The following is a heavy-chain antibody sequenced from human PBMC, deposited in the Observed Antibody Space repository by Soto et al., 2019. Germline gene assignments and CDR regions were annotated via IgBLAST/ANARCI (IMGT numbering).Heavy chain of an antibody. D-gene: IGHD3-3*01. CDR2: IYYSGST. Sequence: PSETLSLTCTVSGGSVSSSSYYWGWIRQPPGKGLEWIGSIYYSGSTYYNPSLKSRVTISVDTAKNQFSLKLSSVTAADTDAYYCARQVSRCTIFGVVTDYYYGMDVWGQGTTVTVSS. CDR3: ARQVSRCTIFGVVTDYYYGMDV. CDR1: GGSVSSSSYY. J-gene: IGHJ6*02. V-gene: IGHV4-39*01.